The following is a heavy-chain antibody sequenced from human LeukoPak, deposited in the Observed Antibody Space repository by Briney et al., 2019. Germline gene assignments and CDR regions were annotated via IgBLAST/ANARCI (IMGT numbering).Heavy chain of an antibody. CDR2: ISGSGGST. CDR1: GFTFSTYA. Sequence: PGGSLRLSCAASGFTFSTYAMSWVRQAPGKGLEWDSGISGSGGSTYYADSVKGRFTISRDNSKNTLYLQMNSLRVEDTAVYYCAKGITMVRGVIYGYFDYWGQGTLVTVSS. D-gene: IGHD3-10*01. V-gene: IGHV3-23*01. J-gene: IGHJ4*02. CDR3: AKGITMVRGVIYGYFDY.